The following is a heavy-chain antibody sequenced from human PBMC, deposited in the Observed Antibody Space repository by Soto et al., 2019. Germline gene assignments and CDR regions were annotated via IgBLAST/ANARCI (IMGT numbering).Heavy chain of an antibody. J-gene: IGHJ3*02. CDR2: ISYDGSNK. Sequence: QVQLVESGGGVVQPGRSLRLSCAASGFTFSSYAMHWVRQAPGKGLEWVAVISYDGSNKYYADSVKGRFTISRDNSKNTLYLQMNSLRAEDTAVYYCARGGLRFLEWLSIWGQGTMVTVSS. CDR1: GFTFSSYA. D-gene: IGHD3-3*01. V-gene: IGHV3-30-3*01. CDR3: ARGGLRFLEWLSI.